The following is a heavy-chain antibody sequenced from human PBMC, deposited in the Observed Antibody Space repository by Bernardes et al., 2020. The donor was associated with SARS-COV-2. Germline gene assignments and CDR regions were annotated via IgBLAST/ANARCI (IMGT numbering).Heavy chain of an antibody. CDR3: ARGTSSRALDY. CDR1: GYIFTRYY. CDR2: PNPSDGGT. D-gene: IGHD2-8*01. V-gene: IGHV1-46*01. Sequence: SVEVSCSPSGYIFTRYYIRWVRQAPGQGLEWMGIPNPSDGGTNDAQTFQGRVTMTRDTATSEVYMELSSLRSEDTAVYYCARGTSSRALDYWGQGTLVTVSS. J-gene: IGHJ4*02.